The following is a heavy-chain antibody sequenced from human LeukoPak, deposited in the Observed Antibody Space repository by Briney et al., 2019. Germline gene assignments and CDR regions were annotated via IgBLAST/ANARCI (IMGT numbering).Heavy chain of an antibody. CDR3: ARALEF. V-gene: IGHV3-74*01. Sequence: PGGSLRLSCAASGFSFSTYWMHWVRHAPGKGLVWVANINTDGSRINYADSVKGRFTISRDNAKNTLFLQMNSLRVEDTAVYYCARALEFWGQGTMVTVSS. CDR2: INTDGSRI. CDR1: GFSFSTYW. J-gene: IGHJ3*01.